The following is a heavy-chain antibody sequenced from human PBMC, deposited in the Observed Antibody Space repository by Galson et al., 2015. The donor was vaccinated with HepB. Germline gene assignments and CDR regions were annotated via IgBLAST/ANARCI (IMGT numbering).Heavy chain of an antibody. CDR1: GFTFSRYW. J-gene: IGHJ3*02. CDR3: ASLTVATGEHAFDI. Sequence: SLRLSCAASGFTFSRYWMHWVRQAPGKGLVWVSGVNIDGSNTRYADSVRGRFTISRDNPKNTLYLQMNSLRAEDTAVYYCASLTVATGEHAFDIWGQGTKVTVSS. V-gene: IGHV3-74*01. CDR2: VNIDGSNT. D-gene: IGHD4-23*01.